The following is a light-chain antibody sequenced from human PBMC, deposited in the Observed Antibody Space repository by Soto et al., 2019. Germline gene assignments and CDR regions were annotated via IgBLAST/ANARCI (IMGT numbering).Light chain of an antibody. CDR2: DAS. J-gene: IGKJ1*01. CDR3: QQYNTWWT. CDR1: QSISSW. Sequence: DIPMTQSPSTLSASVGDRVTITCRASQSISSWLAWYQQKPGKAPKLLIYDASNLESGVPSRFSGSGSGTEFTLTISSLQPDDYATYYCQQYNTWWTFGQGTKVEIK. V-gene: IGKV1-5*01.